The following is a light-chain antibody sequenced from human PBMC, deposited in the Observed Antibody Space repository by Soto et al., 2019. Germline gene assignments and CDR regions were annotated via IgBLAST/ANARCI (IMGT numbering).Light chain of an antibody. V-gene: IGLV1-40*01. CDR1: SSNIGAGYD. Sequence: QAVVTQPPSVSGAPGQRVTISRTGSSSNIGAGYDVHWYQQLPGTAPKLLIYGNSNRPSGVPDRFSGSKSGTSASLAITGLQAEDEADYYCQSYDSSLSGPVVFGGGTKLTVL. CDR3: QSYDSSLSGPVV. J-gene: IGLJ2*01. CDR2: GNS.